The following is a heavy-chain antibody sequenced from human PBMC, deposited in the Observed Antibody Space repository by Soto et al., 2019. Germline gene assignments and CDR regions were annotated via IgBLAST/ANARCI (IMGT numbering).Heavy chain of an antibody. J-gene: IGHJ5*02. CDR2: ISSSGSTI. CDR3: ARKGRIAAAGTGWFDP. V-gene: IGHV3-48*03. Sequence: EVQLVESGGGLVQPGGSLRLSCAASGFTFSSYEMNWVRQAPGKGLEWVSYISSSGSTIYYADSVKGRFTISRDNAKNSLYLQMNSLRAEDTAVYYCARKGRIAAAGTGWFDPWGQGTLVTVSS. CDR1: GFTFSSYE. D-gene: IGHD6-13*01.